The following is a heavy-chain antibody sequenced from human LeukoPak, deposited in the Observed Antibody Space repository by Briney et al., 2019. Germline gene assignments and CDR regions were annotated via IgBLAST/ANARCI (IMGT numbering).Heavy chain of an antibody. CDR3: AKEVRLNGSYSMDY. V-gene: IGHV3-9*01. J-gene: IGHJ4*02. CDR2: ISWNSGSV. D-gene: IGHD1-26*01. Sequence: VREGPVMKLKWVSGISWNSGSVGYADSVKGRFTISRDKAKNSLYLQMNSLRAEDTALYYCAKEVRLNGSYSMDYWGKGTLVTVSS.